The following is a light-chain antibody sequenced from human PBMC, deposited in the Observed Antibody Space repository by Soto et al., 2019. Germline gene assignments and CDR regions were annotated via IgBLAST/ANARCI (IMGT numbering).Light chain of an antibody. Sequence: DIQMSHSPSSVSASVGDRVTITCRASQSISSYLNWYQQKPGKAPKLLIYAASSLRSGVPSRFSGSGSGTDFTLTISSLQPEDFATYYCQQSYSTPPTFGGGTKV. V-gene: IGKV1-39*01. CDR3: QQSYSTPPT. CDR1: QSISSY. CDR2: AAS. J-gene: IGKJ4*01.